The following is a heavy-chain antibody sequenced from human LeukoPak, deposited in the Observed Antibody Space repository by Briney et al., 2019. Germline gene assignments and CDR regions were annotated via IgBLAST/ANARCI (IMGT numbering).Heavy chain of an antibody. CDR2: ISSGGSTI. Sequence: PGGSLKLSCEASGFTFSNYYMSWIRQAPGKGLEWLSYISSGGSTIYYADSVKGRFTISRENAENSLYLQMNSLRAEDTAVYYCARDAAGGGFDYWGQGTLVTVSS. CDR3: ARDAAGGGFDY. CDR1: GFTFSNYY. D-gene: IGHD2-15*01. V-gene: IGHV3-11*01. J-gene: IGHJ4*02.